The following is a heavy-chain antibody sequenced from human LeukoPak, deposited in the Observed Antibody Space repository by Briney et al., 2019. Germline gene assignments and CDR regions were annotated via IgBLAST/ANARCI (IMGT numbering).Heavy chain of an antibody. CDR1: GFTVSTNY. Sequence: PGGSLRLSCAASGFTVSTNYMSWVRQAPGKGLEWVSVIYSGDNTYYADSVKGRFTISRDNAKNSLYLQMNSLRAEDTAVYYCARDLDGNWGRRDYFDYWGQGTLVTVSS. D-gene: IGHD7-27*01. CDR3: ARDLDGNWGRRDYFDY. CDR2: IYSGDNT. V-gene: IGHV3-66*02. J-gene: IGHJ4*02.